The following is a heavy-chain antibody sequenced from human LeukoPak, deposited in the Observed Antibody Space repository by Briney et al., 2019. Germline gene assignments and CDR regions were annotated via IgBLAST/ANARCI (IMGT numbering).Heavy chain of an antibody. D-gene: IGHD2-21*01. V-gene: IGHV3-23*01. CDR2: ISGSGGST. Sequence: SGGSLRLSCAASGFTFSSYAMSWVRQAPGKGLEWVSAISGSGGSTYYADSVKGRFTISRDNSKNTLYLQMNSLRAEDTAVYYCAKLAYCGGDCEDDAFDIWGQGTMVTVSS. J-gene: IGHJ3*02. CDR1: GFTFSSYA. CDR3: AKLAYCGGDCEDDAFDI.